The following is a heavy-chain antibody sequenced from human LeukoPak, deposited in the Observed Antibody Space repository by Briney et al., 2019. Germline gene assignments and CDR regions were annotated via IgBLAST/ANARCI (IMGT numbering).Heavy chain of an antibody. CDR3: AKEGYYDILTGVHYGMDV. J-gene: IGHJ6*02. Sequence: PGGSLRLSCAASGFTVSSNYMSWVRQAPGKGLEWVSVIYSGGSTYYADSVKGRFTISRDNSKNTLYLQMNSLRAEDTAVYYCAKEGYYDILTGVHYGMDVWGQGTTVTVSS. D-gene: IGHD3-9*01. V-gene: IGHV3-66*01. CDR1: GFTVSSNY. CDR2: IYSGGST.